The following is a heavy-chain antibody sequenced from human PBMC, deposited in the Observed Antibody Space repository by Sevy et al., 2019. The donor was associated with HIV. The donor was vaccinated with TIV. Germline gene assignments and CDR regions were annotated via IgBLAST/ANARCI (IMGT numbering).Heavy chain of an antibody. D-gene: IGHD3-22*01. CDR3: ARVSVYYYDSSGYYTTGNDFDI. J-gene: IGHJ3*02. CDR1: GFTVGSNY. CDR2: IYSGVTT. V-gene: IGHV3-53*01. Sequence: GGSLRLSCAASGFTVGSNYMSWVRQAPGKGLEWVSIIYSGVTTSYADSVKGRFTISRDNSKNTLYLQMNSLRAEDTAVYYCARVSVYYYDSSGYYTTGNDFDIWGQGTMVTLSS.